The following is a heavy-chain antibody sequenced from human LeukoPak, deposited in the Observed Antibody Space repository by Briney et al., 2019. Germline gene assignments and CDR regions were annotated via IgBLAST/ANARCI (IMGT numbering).Heavy chain of an antibody. CDR1: GYSSTSYW. CDR2: IYPGDSDT. Sequence: GVSLKISCKGSGYSSTSYWIGWVRQMPAKGLEWMGIIYPGDSDTRYSPSFQGQVTISADKTISTAYLQWSSLKASDTAMYYCARLVYYGSAKGDNWFDPWGQGTLVTVSS. V-gene: IGHV5-51*01. CDR3: ARLVYYGSAKGDNWFDP. D-gene: IGHD3-10*01. J-gene: IGHJ5*02.